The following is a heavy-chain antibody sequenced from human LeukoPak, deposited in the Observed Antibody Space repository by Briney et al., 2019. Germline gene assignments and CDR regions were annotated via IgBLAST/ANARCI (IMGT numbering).Heavy chain of an antibody. CDR1: GFTFSDHY. V-gene: IGHV3-72*01. CDR3: ARDNAPQTYSSGWYDS. J-gene: IGHJ5*01. D-gene: IGHD6-19*01. Sequence: PGGSLRLSCAASGFTFSDHYMDWVRQAPGKGLEWVGRTRNKANSYTTEYAASVKGRFTISRDNAKNTLYLQMNSLRAEDSAVYYCARDNAPQTYSSGWYDSWGQGALVTVSS. CDR2: TRNKANSYTT.